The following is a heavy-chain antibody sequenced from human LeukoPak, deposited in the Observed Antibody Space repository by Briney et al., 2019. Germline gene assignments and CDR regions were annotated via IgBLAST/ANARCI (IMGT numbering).Heavy chain of an antibody. CDR1: GLTFISFA. CDR2: ISGSGGST. J-gene: IGHJ6*02. Sequence: PGGSLRLSRAASGLTFISFAMSWVRQAPGKGLEWVSSISGSGGSTYYADSVKGRFTISRDNSKNTLYLRMNSLRAEGTAVYYCAKSSYFGMYVWGQGTTVTVSS. V-gene: IGHV3-23*01. CDR3: AKSSYFGMYV.